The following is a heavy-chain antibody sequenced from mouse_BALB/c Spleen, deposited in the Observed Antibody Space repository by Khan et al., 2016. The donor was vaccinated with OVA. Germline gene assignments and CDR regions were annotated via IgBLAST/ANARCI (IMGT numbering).Heavy chain of an antibody. CDR1: GYTFTNYG. V-gene: IGHV9-3-1*01. D-gene: IGHD2-10*01. J-gene: IGHJ4*01. Sequence: QIQLVQSGPELKKPGETVKISCKASGYTFTNYGMNWVNQSPGKALKWMGWINTYTGEPTYADDFKGRFAFSLETSANTAYLQINNLKNEDTATYFCARPPYFSYTLDHWGQGTSVTVSS. CDR2: INTYTGEP. CDR3: ARPPYFSYTLDH.